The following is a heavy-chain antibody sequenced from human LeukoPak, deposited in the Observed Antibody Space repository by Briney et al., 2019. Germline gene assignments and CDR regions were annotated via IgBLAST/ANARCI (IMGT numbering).Heavy chain of an antibody. CDR1: GGSISSGDYY. CDR3: ARDAYYGSGSYPDY. CDR2: IYYSGST. J-gene: IGHJ4*02. D-gene: IGHD3-10*01. V-gene: IGHV4-30-4*01. Sequence: SETLSLTCTVSGGSISSGDYYWSWFRQPPGKGLEWIGYIYYSGSTYYNPSLKSRVTISVDTSKNQFSLKLSSVTAADTAVYYCARDAYYGSGSYPDYWGQGTLVTVSS.